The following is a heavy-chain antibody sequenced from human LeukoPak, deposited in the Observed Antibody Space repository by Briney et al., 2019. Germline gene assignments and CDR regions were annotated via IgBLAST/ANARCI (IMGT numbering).Heavy chain of an antibody. V-gene: IGHV3-30*03. D-gene: IGHD5-12*01. J-gene: IGHJ4*02. Sequence: GGSLRLSCAASGVAFSSYGMHWVRQAPGKGLEWVALISSDGNDKLYGDSVKGRFTISRDDSKSTLYLQMNSLRAEDTAVYYCTTKVIRGNSGDDYDDWGQGTLVTVSS. CDR1: GVAFSSYG. CDR3: TTKVIRGNSGDDYDD. CDR2: ISSDGNDK.